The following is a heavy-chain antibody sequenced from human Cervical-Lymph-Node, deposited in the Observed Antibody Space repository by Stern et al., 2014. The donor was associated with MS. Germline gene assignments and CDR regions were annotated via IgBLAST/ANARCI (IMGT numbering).Heavy chain of an antibody. Sequence: QLVESGPEVKRPGTSVRVSCKASGFTFLSSAMQWVRQARGQRLEWIGFIVVDRDETRYTQKFHDIVTISRDMSTSTVNMELSRLRSEDTAVYYCAAEGEYIRAGIYHYTGMDVWGQGTTVTVSS. V-gene: IGHV1-58*02. J-gene: IGHJ6*02. CDR2: IVVDRDET. D-gene: IGHD2/OR15-2a*01. CDR1: GFTFLSSA. CDR3: AAEGEYIRAGIYHYTGMDV.